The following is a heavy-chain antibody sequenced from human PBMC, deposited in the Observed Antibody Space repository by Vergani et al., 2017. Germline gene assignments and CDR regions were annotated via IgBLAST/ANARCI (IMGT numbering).Heavy chain of an antibody. CDR2: IYYSGST. CDR1: GGSISSYY. V-gene: IGHV4-59*01. CDR3: ARGFGYSYGLGYFDY. Sequence: QVQLQESGPGLVKPSETLSLTCTVSGGSISSYYWSWIRQPPGKGLEWIGYIYYSGSTNYNPSRKSRVTISVDTSKNQFSLKLSSVTAADTAVYYCARGFGYSYGLGYFDYWGQGTLVTFSS. J-gene: IGHJ4*02. D-gene: IGHD5-18*01.